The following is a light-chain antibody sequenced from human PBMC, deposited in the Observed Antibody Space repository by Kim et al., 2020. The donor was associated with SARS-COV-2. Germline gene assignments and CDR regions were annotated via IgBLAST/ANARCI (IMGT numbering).Light chain of an antibody. CDR1: SNNIGDQG. Sequence: RQTATLTCTGNSNNIGDQGVAWLQQHQGHPPKLLSSRNNKRPSGIAERFSASRSGNAAFLTITGLQPEDEADYYCSAWDDSLKAWVFGGGTKLTVL. CDR2: RNN. J-gene: IGLJ3*02. V-gene: IGLV10-54*04. CDR3: SAWDDSLKAWV.